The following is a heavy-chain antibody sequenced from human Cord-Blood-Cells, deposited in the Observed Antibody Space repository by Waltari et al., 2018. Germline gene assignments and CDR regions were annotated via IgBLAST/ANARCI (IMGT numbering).Heavy chain of an antibody. CDR2: ISAYNGNT. CDR3: ARTPVRAFDI. J-gene: IGHJ3*02. CDR1: GYTFTSYG. Sequence: QVQLVQSGAEGKKPGASVEVSCTASGYTFTSYGNSWVRQAPGQGLELMGWISAYNGNTNYAQKLQGRVTMTTDTSTSTAYMELRSLRSDDAAGYYCARTPVRAFDIWGQGTMVTVSS. V-gene: IGHV1-18*04. D-gene: IGHD3-10*01.